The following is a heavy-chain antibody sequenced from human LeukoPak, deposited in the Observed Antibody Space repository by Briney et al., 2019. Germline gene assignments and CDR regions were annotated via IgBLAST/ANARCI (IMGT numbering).Heavy chain of an antibody. Sequence: PSETLSLTCTVSGGSISSGDYYWSWIRQPPGKGLEWIGYIYYGGSTYYNPSLKSRATISVDTSKNQFSLKLSSVTAADTAVYYCARAPLLAATVIVSRFDYWGQGTLVTVSS. CDR2: IYYGGST. CDR1: GGSISSGDYY. J-gene: IGHJ4*02. CDR3: ARAPLLAATVIVSRFDY. D-gene: IGHD4-11*01. V-gene: IGHV4-30-4*01.